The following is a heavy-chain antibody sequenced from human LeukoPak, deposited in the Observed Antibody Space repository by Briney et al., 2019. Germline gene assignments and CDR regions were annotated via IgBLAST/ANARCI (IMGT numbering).Heavy chain of an antibody. CDR3: ARDLGGCSGGSCYDNWFDP. Sequence: AASVKVSCKASGYTFTGYYMHWVRQAPGQGLEWMGWINPNSGGTNYAQKFQGRVTMTRDTSISTAYMELSRLRSDDTAVYYCARDLGGCSGGSCYDNWFDPWGQGTLVTVSS. CDR2: INPNSGGT. V-gene: IGHV1-2*02. D-gene: IGHD2-15*01. CDR1: GYTFTGYY. J-gene: IGHJ5*02.